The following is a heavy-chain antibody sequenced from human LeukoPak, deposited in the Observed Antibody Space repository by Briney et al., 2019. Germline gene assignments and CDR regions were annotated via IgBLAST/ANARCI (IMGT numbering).Heavy chain of an antibody. CDR1: GFTFGTYA. J-gene: IGHJ4*02. Sequence: PGGSLRLSCAASGFTFGTYAMNWVRPAPGEGLGWVSVIYSGGSTYYADSVKGRFTISRDNSKNTLYLQMNSLRAEDTAVYYCAREYCSGGSCYSRYDYWGQGTLVTVSS. V-gene: IGHV3-66*01. CDR2: IYSGGST. D-gene: IGHD2-15*01. CDR3: AREYCSGGSCYSRYDY.